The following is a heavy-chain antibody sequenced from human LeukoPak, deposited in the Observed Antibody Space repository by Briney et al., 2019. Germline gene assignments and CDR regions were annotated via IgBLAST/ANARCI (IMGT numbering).Heavy chain of an antibody. V-gene: IGHV4-61*01. CDR2: IYYSGST. Sequence: SETLSLTCTVSGGSVSSGSYYWSWIRQPPGTGLEWIGYIYYSGSTNYNPSLKSRVTISVDTSKNQFSLKLSSVTAADTAVYYCAKARVKVSYAFDIWGQGTMVTVSS. D-gene: IGHD5/OR15-5a*01. CDR3: AKARVKVSYAFDI. CDR1: GGSVSSGSYY. J-gene: IGHJ3*02.